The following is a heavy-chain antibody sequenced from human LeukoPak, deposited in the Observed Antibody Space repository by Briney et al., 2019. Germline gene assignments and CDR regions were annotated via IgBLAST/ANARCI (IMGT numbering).Heavy chain of an antibody. CDR1: GGSISSGSYY. Sequence: SETLSLTCTVSGGSISSGSYYWSWIRQPAGKGLEWIGRIYTSGSTNYNPSLKSRVTISVDTSKNQFSLKLSSVTAADTAVYYCLYSNYDILTGYSDYWGQGTLVTVSS. D-gene: IGHD3-9*01. CDR2: IYTSGST. CDR3: LYSNYDILTGYSDY. J-gene: IGHJ4*02. V-gene: IGHV4-61*02.